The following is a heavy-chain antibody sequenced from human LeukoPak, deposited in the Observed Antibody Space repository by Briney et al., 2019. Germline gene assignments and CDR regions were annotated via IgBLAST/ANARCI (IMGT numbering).Heavy chain of an antibody. J-gene: IGHJ6*03. D-gene: IGHD1-26*01. Sequence: ASVKVSCKASGYTFSNSGISWVRQAPGQGLEWMGWISTYSGTTNYAHNLQGRLTMTTDTSTSTAYMELRNLKSDDTAVYYCARSGGYYFYMDVWGKGTTVTVSS. CDR1: GYTFSNSG. CDR2: ISTYSGTT. CDR3: ARSGGYYFYMDV. V-gene: IGHV1-18*01.